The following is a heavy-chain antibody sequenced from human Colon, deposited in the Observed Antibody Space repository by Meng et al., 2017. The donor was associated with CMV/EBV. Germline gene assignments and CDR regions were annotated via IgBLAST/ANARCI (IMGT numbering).Heavy chain of an antibody. CDR2: IRYDGSNK. CDR1: GFTFSSYG. V-gene: IGHV3-30*02. J-gene: IGHJ4*02. D-gene: IGHD2-2*01. Sequence: GESLKISCAASGFTFSSYGMHWVRQAPGKGLEWVAFIRYDGSNKYYADSVKGRFTISRDNSKNTLYLQMNSLRAEDTAVYYCARDDCSSTSCYFDYWGQGTLVTVSS. CDR3: ARDDCSSTSCYFDY.